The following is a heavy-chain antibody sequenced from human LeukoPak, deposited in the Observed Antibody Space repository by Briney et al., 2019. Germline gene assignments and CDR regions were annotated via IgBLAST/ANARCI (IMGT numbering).Heavy chain of an antibody. J-gene: IGHJ6*03. Sequence: PGGSLRLSCAASGFTFSSYAMSWVRQAPGKGLEWVSAISGSGGSTYYADSVKGRFTISRDNSKNTLYLQMNSLRDDDTAVYYCARDPYSGNLGPTYYYYMDVWGKGTTVTVSS. CDR2: ISGSGGST. CDR1: GFTFSSYA. D-gene: IGHD1-26*01. CDR3: ARDPYSGNLGPTYYYYMDV. V-gene: IGHV3-23*01.